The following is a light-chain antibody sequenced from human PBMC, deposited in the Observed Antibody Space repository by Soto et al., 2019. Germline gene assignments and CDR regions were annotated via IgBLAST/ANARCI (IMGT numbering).Light chain of an antibody. CDR2: GVT. Sequence: HSALTQPASVSGSPGQSITISCTGTSSDIGAYNYVSWYQQYPGKAPKLMIYGVTNRPSGVSNRFSGSKTGNTASLTISGLQAEDEADYYCFSHRSGDSHVFGTGTKVTVL. CDR3: FSHRSGDSHV. CDR1: SSDIGAYNY. J-gene: IGLJ1*01. V-gene: IGLV2-14*01.